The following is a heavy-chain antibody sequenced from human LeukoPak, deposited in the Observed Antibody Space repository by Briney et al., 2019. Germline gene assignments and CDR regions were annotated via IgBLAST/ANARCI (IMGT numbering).Heavy chain of an antibody. Sequence: GGSLRLSCAASGFTVSSNYMSWVRQAPGKGLEWVSVIYSGGSTYYADSVKGRFTISRDNSKSTLYLQMNSLRAEDTAVYHCARESGPYGSGRGIFDYWGQGTLVTVSS. CDR1: GFTVSSNY. CDR2: IYSGGST. J-gene: IGHJ4*02. D-gene: IGHD3-10*01. CDR3: ARESGPYGSGRGIFDY. V-gene: IGHV3-66*02.